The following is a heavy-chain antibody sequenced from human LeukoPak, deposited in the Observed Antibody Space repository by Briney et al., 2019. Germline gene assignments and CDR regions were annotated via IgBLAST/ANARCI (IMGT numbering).Heavy chain of an antibody. Sequence: GASVKVSCKASGGTFSSYAWVRQAPGHGLEWMGGIIPMFGTAKYAQKFQGRVTITADESTSTAYMELSSLRSEDTPVYYCARHRPAKHYYDSSAYSPFDYWGQGTLVTVSS. D-gene: IGHD3-22*01. CDR2: IIPMFGTA. CDR3: ARHRPAKHYYDSSAYSPFDY. CDR1: GGTFSSYA. V-gene: IGHV1-69*13. J-gene: IGHJ4*02.